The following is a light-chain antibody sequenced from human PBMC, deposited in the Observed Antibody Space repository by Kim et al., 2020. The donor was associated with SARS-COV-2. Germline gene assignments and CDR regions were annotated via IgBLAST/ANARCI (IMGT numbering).Light chain of an antibody. CDR3: GSYGGSNNLV. J-gene: IGLJ3*02. CDR1: SSDVGGYKY. V-gene: IGLV2-8*01. CDR2: EVN. Sequence: GQSITITCTGTSSDVGGYKYVSWYQQHPGKAPKLMFYEVNKRPSGVPNRFSGSKSGNAAFLTVSGLQAEDEADYYCGSYGGSNNLVFGGGTKVTVL.